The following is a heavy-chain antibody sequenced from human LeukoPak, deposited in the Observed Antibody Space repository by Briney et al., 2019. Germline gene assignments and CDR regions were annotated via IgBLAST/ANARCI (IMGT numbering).Heavy chain of an antibody. J-gene: IGHJ5*02. CDR2: IYHRGST. V-gene: IGHV4-38-2*02. Sequence: SETLSLTCTVSGYSISSGYYWGWIRQPPGKGLEWIGSIYHRGSTNNNPSLKSRVTISVDTSKNQFSLKLGSVTAADTAVYYCARVGVSSSWGGDWFDPWGQGTLVTVSS. CDR1: GYSISSGYY. D-gene: IGHD6-13*01. CDR3: ARVGVSSSWGGDWFDP.